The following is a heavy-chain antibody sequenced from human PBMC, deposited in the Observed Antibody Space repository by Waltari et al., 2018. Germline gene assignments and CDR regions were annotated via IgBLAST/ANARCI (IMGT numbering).Heavy chain of an antibody. Sequence: QLQLQESGPGLVKPSETLSLTCTVSGGSISSSSYYWGWIRQPPGKGLEWIGSIYYSGSTYYNPSLKSRVTISVDTSKNQFSLKLSSVTAADTAVYYCARYDGGRLSRGAPGDYWGQGTLVTVSS. CDR3: ARYDGGRLSRGAPGDY. V-gene: IGHV4-39*01. D-gene: IGHD1-26*01. CDR1: GGSISSSSYY. CDR2: IYYSGST. J-gene: IGHJ4*02.